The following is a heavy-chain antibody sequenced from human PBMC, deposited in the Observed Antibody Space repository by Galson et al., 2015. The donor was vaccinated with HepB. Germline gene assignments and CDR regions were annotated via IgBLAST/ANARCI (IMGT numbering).Heavy chain of an antibody. CDR2: ISAYNGNT. J-gene: IGHJ4*02. V-gene: IGHV1-18*04. CDR3: ARRPSDRIAVAGLLFDY. Sequence: SVKVSCKASGYTFTSYGISWVRQAPGQGLEWMGWISAYNGNTNYAQKLQGRVTMTTDTSTSTAYMELRSLRSDDTAVYYCARRPSDRIAVAGLLFDYWGQGTLVTVSS. CDR1: GYTFTSYG. D-gene: IGHD6-19*01.